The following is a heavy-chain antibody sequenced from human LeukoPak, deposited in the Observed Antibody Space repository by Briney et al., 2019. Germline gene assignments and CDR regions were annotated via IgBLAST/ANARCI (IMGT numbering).Heavy chain of an antibody. Sequence: SETLSLTCAVYGGSFSGYYWSWIRQPPGKGLEWIGEINHSGSTNYNPSLKSRVTISVDTSKNQFSLKLSSVAAADTAVYYCARESSGYSSGWYSPTRLDYWGQGTLVTVSS. J-gene: IGHJ4*02. CDR1: GGSFSGYY. CDR3: ARESSGYSSGWYSPTRLDY. CDR2: INHSGST. D-gene: IGHD6-19*01. V-gene: IGHV4-34*01.